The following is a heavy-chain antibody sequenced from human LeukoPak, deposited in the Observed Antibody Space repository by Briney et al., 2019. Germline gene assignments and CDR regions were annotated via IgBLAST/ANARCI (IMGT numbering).Heavy chain of an antibody. V-gene: IGHV4-4*07. J-gene: IGHJ3*02. D-gene: IGHD6-13*01. CDR1: GGSISSYY. Sequence: KPSETLSLTCTVPGGSISSYYWSWIRQPAGKGLEWIGRIYTSGSTNYNPSLKGRVTMSVDTSKNQFSLKLGSVTAADTAVYYCARVRAIAAAGNYVDAFDIWGQGTMVTVSS. CDR3: ARVRAIAAAGNYVDAFDI. CDR2: IYTSGST.